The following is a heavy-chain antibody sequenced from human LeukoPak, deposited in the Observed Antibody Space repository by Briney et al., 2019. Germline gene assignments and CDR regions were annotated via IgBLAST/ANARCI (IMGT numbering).Heavy chain of an antibody. CDR3: ARGRQQLDEYYFDY. V-gene: IGHV4-31*03. D-gene: IGHD6-13*01. Sequence: PSDTLSLTCTVSRGSISSGGYYWSWIRQHPGKGLEWIGYIYYSGSTYYNPSLKSRVTISVDTSKNQFSLKLSSVTAADTAVYYCARGRQQLDEYYFDYWGQGTLVTVPS. CDR1: RGSISSGGYY. J-gene: IGHJ4*02. CDR2: IYYSGST.